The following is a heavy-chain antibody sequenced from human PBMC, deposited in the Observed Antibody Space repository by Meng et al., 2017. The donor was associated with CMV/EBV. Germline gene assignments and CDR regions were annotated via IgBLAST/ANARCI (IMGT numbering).Heavy chain of an antibody. CDR2: IYWNDDK. J-gene: IGHJ5*02. D-gene: IGHD3-3*01. CDR3: ARRPTHYDFWSGYYLYNWFDP. V-gene: IGHV2-5*01. CDR1: TSGVG. Sequence: TSGVGVGWIRQPPGKALEWLALIYWNDDKRYSPSLKSRLTITKDTSKNQVVLTMTNMDPVDTATYYCARRPTHYDFWSGYYLYNWFDPWGQGTLVTVSS.